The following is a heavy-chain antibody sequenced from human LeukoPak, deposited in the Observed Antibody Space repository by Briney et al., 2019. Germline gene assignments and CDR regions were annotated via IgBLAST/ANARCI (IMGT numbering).Heavy chain of an antibody. CDR1: GFIFSNYA. CDR3: ARDPNGDYIGAFDM. V-gene: IGHV3-23*01. J-gene: IGHJ3*02. Sequence: GGSLRLSCAASGFIFSNYALTWLRQSPGKGLEWVSAFRGSGGGTFYADSVKGRFTISRDNSKNTLYLQMNGLRAEDTAVYYCARDPNGDYIGAFDMWGRGTLVTVSS. CDR2: FRGSGGGT. D-gene: IGHD4-17*01.